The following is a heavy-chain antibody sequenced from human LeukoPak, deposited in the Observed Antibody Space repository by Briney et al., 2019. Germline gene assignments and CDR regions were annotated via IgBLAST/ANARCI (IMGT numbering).Heavy chain of an antibody. CDR1: GGTFSSYA. CDR2: INPSGGST. CDR3: AREGYGSGSITYYFDY. D-gene: IGHD3-10*01. V-gene: IGHV1-46*01. J-gene: IGHJ4*02. Sequence: ASVKVSCKASGGTFSSYAISWVRQAPGQGLEWMGIINPSGGSTSYAQKFQGRVTMTRDTSTSTVYMELSSLRSEDTAVYYCAREGYGSGSITYYFDYWGQGTLVTVSS.